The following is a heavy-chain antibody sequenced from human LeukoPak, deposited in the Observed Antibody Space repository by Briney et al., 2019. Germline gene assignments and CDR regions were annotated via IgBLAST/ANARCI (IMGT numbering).Heavy chain of an antibody. Sequence: SVKVSCKASGGTFSSYAITWVRQAPGQGLEWMGGIIPIFGTATYAQKFQGRVTITTDESTTTTYMELSSLRSEDTAVYYCARGPEEAYYYSYMDVWGKGTTVTVSS. V-gene: IGHV1-69*05. CDR3: ARGPEEAYYYSYMDV. J-gene: IGHJ6*03. D-gene: IGHD1-14*01. CDR1: GGTFSSYA. CDR2: IIPIFGTA.